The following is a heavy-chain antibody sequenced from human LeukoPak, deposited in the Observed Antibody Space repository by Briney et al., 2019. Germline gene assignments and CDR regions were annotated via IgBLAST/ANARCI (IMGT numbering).Heavy chain of an antibody. V-gene: IGHV4-4*07. J-gene: IGHJ4*02. Sequence: SETLSLTCTVSGASISSYYWTWIRQPAGEGLEWIGRIYTSGSTNYNPSLKSRVAMSVDTSKNQFSLKLGSVTAADTAVYYCARLSADSSSSRGFDYWGQGTLVTVSS. D-gene: IGHD2-2*01. CDR2: IYTSGST. CDR3: ARLSADSSSSRGFDY. CDR1: GASISSYY.